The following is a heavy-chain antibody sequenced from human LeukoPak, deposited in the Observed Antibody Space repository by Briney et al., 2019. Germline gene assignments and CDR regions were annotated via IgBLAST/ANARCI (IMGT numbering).Heavy chain of an antibody. CDR2: LGASGYPT. D-gene: IGHD2-15*01. CDR3: ALLDPASHY. J-gene: IGHJ4*02. V-gene: IGHV3-23*01. Sequence: PGGTLRLSCAASGFTFTAYPMTWVRNAPEKGLEWESSLGASGYPTYYADSVRGRFTVSRDNSRNILYLQMNSLGAEDTAVYYCALLDPASHYWGQGTLVTVSS. CDR1: GFTFTAYP.